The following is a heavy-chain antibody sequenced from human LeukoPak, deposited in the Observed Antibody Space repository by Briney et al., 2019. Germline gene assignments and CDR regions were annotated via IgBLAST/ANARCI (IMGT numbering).Heavy chain of an antibody. D-gene: IGHD4-17*01. Sequence: SETVSRKCSVYGGSISSYYWRWLRQPPGKELEGIGYIYTSGSTNYNPSLNSRVTISVDTSKNQFSLKLSSVTAADTAVYYCASSPLPTVPSNYYYYYMDIWGKGATVTVSS. V-gene: IGHV4-4*09. J-gene: IGHJ6*03. CDR2: IYTSGST. CDR1: GGSISSYY. CDR3: ASSPLPTVPSNYYYYYMDI.